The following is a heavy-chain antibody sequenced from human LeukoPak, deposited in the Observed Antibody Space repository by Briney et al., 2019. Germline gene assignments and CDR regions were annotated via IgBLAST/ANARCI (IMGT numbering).Heavy chain of an antibody. CDR3: AKENVGSYRPAGLVAEYFQN. V-gene: IGHV3-23*01. Sequence: GGSLRLSCAASGFTFSSYAMSWVPQAPGKGLEWVPAISGSGGSTYYADSVKGRFTISRDNSKNTLYLQMNSLRAEDTAVYYCAKENVGSYRPAGLVAEYFQNWGQGTLVTVSS. CDR2: ISGSGGST. D-gene: IGHD3-16*02. J-gene: IGHJ1*01. CDR1: GFTFSSYA.